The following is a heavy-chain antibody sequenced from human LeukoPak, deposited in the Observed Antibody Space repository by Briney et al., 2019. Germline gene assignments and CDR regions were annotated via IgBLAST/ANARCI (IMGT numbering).Heavy chain of an antibody. J-gene: IGHJ3*02. D-gene: IGHD3-16*02. CDR1: GFTFSSYG. V-gene: IGHV3-30*03. Sequence: GGSLRLSCAASGFTFSSYGMHWVRQAPGKGLEWVAVISYDGSNKYYADSVKGRFTISRDNSKNTLYLQMNSLRAEDTAVYYCARVRMITFGGVIVTLDAFDIWGQGTMVTVSS. CDR3: ARVRMITFGGVIVTLDAFDI. CDR2: ISYDGSNK.